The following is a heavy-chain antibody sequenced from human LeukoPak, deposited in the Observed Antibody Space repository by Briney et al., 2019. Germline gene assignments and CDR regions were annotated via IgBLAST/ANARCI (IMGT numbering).Heavy chain of an antibody. D-gene: IGHD6-6*01. Sequence: GGSLRLSCAASGFTFSSYWMSRVRQAPGKGLEWVANIKQDGSEKYYVDSVKGRFTISRDNAKNSLYLQVNSLRAEDTAVYYCARTNGIAARPGGYWGQGTLVTVSS. CDR1: GFTFSSYW. CDR2: IKQDGSEK. V-gene: IGHV3-7*01. CDR3: ARTNGIAARPGGY. J-gene: IGHJ4*02.